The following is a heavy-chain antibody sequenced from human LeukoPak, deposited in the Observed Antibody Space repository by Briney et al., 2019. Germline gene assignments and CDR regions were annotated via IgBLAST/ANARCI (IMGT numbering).Heavy chain of an antibody. J-gene: IGHJ4*02. Sequence: SETLSLTCTVSGGSISSYYWSWVRQPPGKGLEWIGYVHYSGSTKYNPSLKSRVTISVDTSKNQFSLKLSSVTAADTAVYYCARGRTGSYFAADYWGRGTLVTVSS. CDR3: ARGRTGSYFAADY. D-gene: IGHD1-26*01. CDR2: VHYSGST. V-gene: IGHV4-59*01. CDR1: GGSISSYY.